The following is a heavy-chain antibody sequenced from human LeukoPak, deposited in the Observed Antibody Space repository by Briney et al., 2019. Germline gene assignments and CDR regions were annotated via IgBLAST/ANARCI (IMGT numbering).Heavy chain of an antibody. J-gene: IGHJ6*03. CDR3: ARGQIVFHGYYYMDV. CDR1: GGTFSSYA. D-gene: IGHD3-22*01. Sequence: SVKVSCKASGGTFSSYAISWVRQAPGQGLEWVGGIIPIFGTANYAQKFQGRVTITADESTSTAYMELSSLRSEDTAVYYCARGQIVFHGYYYMDVWGKGTTVTISS. CDR2: IIPIFGTA. V-gene: IGHV1-69*13.